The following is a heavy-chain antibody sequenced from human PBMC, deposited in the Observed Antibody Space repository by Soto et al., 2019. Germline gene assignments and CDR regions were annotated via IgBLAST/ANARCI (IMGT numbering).Heavy chain of an antibody. J-gene: IGHJ6*02. D-gene: IGHD6-19*01. V-gene: IGHV1-69*13. CDR3: ARDLGVAVAAGYYYGMDV. CDR2: IIPIFGTA. Sequence: ASVKVSCKASGGTFSSYAISWVRQAPGQGLEWMGGIIPIFGTANYAQKFQGRVTITADESTSTAYMELSSLRSDDTAVYYCARDLGVAVAAGYYYGMDVWGQGTTVTVSS. CDR1: GGTFSSYA.